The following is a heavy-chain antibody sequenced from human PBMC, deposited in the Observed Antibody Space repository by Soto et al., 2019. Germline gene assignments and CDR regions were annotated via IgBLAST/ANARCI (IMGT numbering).Heavy chain of an antibody. CDR3: ARDSDYSNQFDY. V-gene: IGHV3-11*04. Sequence: LRLSCAASGFTFSDYYMSWIRQAPGKGLEWVSYISSSGSTIYYADSVKGRFTISRDNAKNSLYLKMNSLRAEDTAVYYCARDSDYSNQFDYWGQGTLVTVSS. J-gene: IGHJ4*02. CDR1: GFTFSDYY. D-gene: IGHD4-4*01. CDR2: ISSSGSTI.